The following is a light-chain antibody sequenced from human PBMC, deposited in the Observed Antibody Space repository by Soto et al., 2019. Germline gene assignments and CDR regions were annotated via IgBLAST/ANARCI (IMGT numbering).Light chain of an antibody. CDR1: SSDVGGYDY. CDR2: DVI. J-gene: IGLJ2*01. CDR3: CSYAGTYTSVL. V-gene: IGLV2-11*01. Sequence: QSALTQPRSVSGSPGQSVTISCTGTSSDVGGYDYVSWFQQHPGKAPKLMIYDVIKRPSGVPDRFSGSKSGNTASLTISGLQAEDEADYHCCSYAGTYTSVLFGGGTKLTVL.